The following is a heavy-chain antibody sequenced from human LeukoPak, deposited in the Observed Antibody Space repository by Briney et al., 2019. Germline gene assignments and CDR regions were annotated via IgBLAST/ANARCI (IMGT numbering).Heavy chain of an antibody. CDR3: AGWGDSGYDHS. CDR1: GFTFSSYW. Sequence: GGSLRLSCAGSGFTFSSYWMHWVRQAPGKGLVWVSRIKGDGSSTSYADSVKGRFTISRDNTKNTLYLQMNSLRAEDTAVYYCAGWGDSGYDHSWGQGTLVTVSS. J-gene: IGHJ4*02. V-gene: IGHV3-74*01. CDR2: IKGDGSST. D-gene: IGHD5-12*01.